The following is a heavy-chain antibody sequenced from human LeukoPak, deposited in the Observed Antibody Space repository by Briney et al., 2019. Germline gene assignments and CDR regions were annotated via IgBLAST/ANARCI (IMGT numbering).Heavy chain of an antibody. Sequence: ESGGSLRLSCAASGLTFSSYAMSWVRQAPGKGLEWVSAISGSGGSTYYADSVKGRFTISRDNSKNTLYLQMNSLRAEDTAVYYCAKDLSSGGGYDWGQGTLVTVSS. CDR1: GLTFSSYA. CDR3: AKDLSSGGGYD. D-gene: IGHD3-16*01. V-gene: IGHV3-23*01. CDR2: ISGSGGST. J-gene: IGHJ4*02.